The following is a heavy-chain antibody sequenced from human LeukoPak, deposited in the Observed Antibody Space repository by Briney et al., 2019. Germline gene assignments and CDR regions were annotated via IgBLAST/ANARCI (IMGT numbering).Heavy chain of an antibody. J-gene: IGHJ5*02. CDR1: GFTFSSYW. CDR2: INSDGSST. V-gene: IGHV3-74*01. CDR3: ARDRKVVPAAIRAENWFDP. D-gene: IGHD2-2*02. Sequence: GGSLRLSCAASGFTFSSYWRHWVRQAPGKGLVWVSRINSDGSSTSYADSVKGRFTISRDNAKNTLYLQMNSLRAEDTAVYYCARDRKVVPAAIRAENWFDPWGQGTLVTVSS.